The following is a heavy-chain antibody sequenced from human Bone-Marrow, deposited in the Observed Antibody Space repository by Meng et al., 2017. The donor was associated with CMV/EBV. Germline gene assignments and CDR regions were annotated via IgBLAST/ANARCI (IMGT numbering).Heavy chain of an antibody. D-gene: IGHD1-26*01. CDR1: GGSFSGYY. CDR3: ARIVGATTRWYYYYGMDV. CDR2: INHSGST. J-gene: IGHJ6*02. V-gene: IGHV4-34*01. Sequence: GSLRLSCAVYGGSFSGYYWSWIRQPPGKGLEWIGEINHSGSTNYNPSLKSRVTISVDTSKNQFSLTLSSVTAADTAVYYCARIVGATTRWYYYYGMDVWGQGTTVTVSS.